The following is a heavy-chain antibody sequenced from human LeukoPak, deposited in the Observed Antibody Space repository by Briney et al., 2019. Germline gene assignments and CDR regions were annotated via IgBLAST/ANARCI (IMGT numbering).Heavy chain of an antibody. CDR2: INPNSGGT. J-gene: IGHJ3*02. CDR3: ARRKMDGYNPGAFDI. D-gene: IGHD5-24*01. Sequence: ASVKVSCKASGYTFTGYYMHWVRQAPGQGLEWMGRINPNSGGTNYAQKFQGRVTMTRDTSISTAYMELSRLRSDDTAVYYCARRKMDGYNPGAFDIWGQGTMVTVSS. CDR1: GYTFTGYY. V-gene: IGHV1-2*06.